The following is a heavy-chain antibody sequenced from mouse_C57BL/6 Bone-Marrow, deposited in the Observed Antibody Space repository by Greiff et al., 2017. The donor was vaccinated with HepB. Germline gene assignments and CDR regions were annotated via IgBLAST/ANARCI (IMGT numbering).Heavy chain of an antibody. J-gene: IGHJ1*03. CDR3: ARQIYDGYYPFYWYFDV. V-gene: IGHV5-12*01. D-gene: IGHD2-3*01. CDR2: ISNGGGST. CDR1: GFTFSDYY. Sequence: EVHLVESGGGLVQPGGSLKLSCAASGFTFSDYYMYWVRQTPEKRLEWVAYISNGGGSTYYPDTVKGRFTISRDNAKNTLYLQMSRLKSEDTAMYYCARQIYDGYYPFYWYFDVWGTGTTVTVSS.